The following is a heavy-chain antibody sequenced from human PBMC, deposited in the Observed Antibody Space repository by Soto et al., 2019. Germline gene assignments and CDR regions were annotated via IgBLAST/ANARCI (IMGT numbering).Heavy chain of an antibody. CDR3: ARLYCTNGVCYFDY. CDR2: INPSGGST. CDR1: GYTFTSYQ. Sequence: QVQLVQSGAGVKKPGASVKVSCKASGYTFTSYQKHWVRQAPGQGLEWMGIINPSGGSTNYAQKFQGRVTMTRDTSTSTVYMELSSLRSEDTAVYYCARLYCTNGVCYFDYWGQGTLVTVSS. V-gene: IGHV1-46*01. J-gene: IGHJ4*02. D-gene: IGHD2-8*01.